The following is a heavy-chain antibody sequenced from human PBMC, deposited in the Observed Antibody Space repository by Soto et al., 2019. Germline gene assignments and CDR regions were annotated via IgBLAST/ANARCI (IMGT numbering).Heavy chain of an antibody. V-gene: IGHV3-23*01. J-gene: IGHJ4*02. CDR3: VTDWSSSWYD. Sequence: EVQLLESGGGLVQPGGSLRLSCAASGFTFSSYAMSWVRQAPGKGLEWVSGISDSGAGTYYADSVKGRFTMSRDNSKNTLYLQMNTLRAEDTAVYYCVTDWSSSWYDWGQGTLVTVSS. CDR1: GFTFSSYA. D-gene: IGHD6-13*01. CDR2: ISDSGAGT.